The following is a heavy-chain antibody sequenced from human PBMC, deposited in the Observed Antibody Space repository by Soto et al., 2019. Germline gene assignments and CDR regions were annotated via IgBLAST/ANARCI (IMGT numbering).Heavy chain of an antibody. CDR1: GGTFSCYA. D-gene: IGHD2-15*01. V-gene: IGHV1-69*13. CDR3: ASVETQRYYYGMDV. J-gene: IGHJ6*02. CDR2: IIPIFGTA. Sequence: GASVKVSCKAFGGTFSCYAMSWVRQALGQGLEWMGGIIPIFGTADYAQKFQGRVTITADESTSTAYMELSSLRSEDTAVYYCASVETQRYYYGMDVWGQGTTVTV.